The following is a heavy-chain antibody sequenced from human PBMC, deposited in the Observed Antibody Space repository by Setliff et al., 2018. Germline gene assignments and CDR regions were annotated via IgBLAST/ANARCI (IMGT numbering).Heavy chain of an antibody. V-gene: IGHV4-59*01. Sequence: SETLSLTCTVSGGSIRNYYWNWIRQPPGKGLEWIGYITSSAITDYSPSLKSRVTMSADTSKNQFSLRLSSVTAADTAVYYCARTYYYASGRSGYYYYYYYMDVWGKGTTVTVSS. CDR2: ITSSAIT. J-gene: IGHJ6*03. CDR3: ARTYYYASGRSGYYYYYYYMDV. CDR1: GGSIRNYY. D-gene: IGHD3-10*01.